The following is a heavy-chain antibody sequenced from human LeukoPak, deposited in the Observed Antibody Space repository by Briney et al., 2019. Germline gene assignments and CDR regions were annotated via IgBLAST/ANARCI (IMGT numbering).Heavy chain of an antibody. Sequence: SHTLSLACTVSGGSISRGDYYSSWVRPPPGKGLELFGYIYFSGSTYYNPSIKSRVTISVDTSKNQFSLKLSSVTAADTAVYYCARGLGVPTEYYYYYGMDVWGQGTTVTVSS. V-gene: IGHV4-30-4*01. CDR3: ARGLGVPTEYYYYYGMDV. CDR1: GGSISRGDYY. D-gene: IGHD3-16*01. J-gene: IGHJ6*02. CDR2: IYFSGST.